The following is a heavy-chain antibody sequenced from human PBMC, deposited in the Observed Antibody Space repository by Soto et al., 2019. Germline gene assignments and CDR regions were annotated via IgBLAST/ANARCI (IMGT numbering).Heavy chain of an antibody. Sequence: SETLSLTCTVSGGSISSSGYYWGWIRQPPGKGLEWIGGIYYSGSTYYNPSLKSRVTISVDTSKNQFSLKLSSVTAADTAVYYCAIRAYYYGSGTRRHPVFDYWGQGTMVTVSS. J-gene: IGHJ4*02. D-gene: IGHD3-10*01. CDR3: AIRAYYYGSGTRRHPVFDY. CDR2: IYYSGST. V-gene: IGHV4-39*01. CDR1: GGSISSSGYY.